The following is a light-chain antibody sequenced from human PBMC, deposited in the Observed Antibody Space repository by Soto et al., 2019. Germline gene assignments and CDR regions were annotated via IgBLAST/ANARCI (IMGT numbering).Light chain of an antibody. CDR3: QQANSFPRT. Sequence: DIQMTQSPSSVSASVGDRVTITCRASQGVGRWLAWYQQKPGKAPTLLISAPSTLQGGVPSRFSGSGSGTDFTLTITSLQPEDFATYFCQQANSFPRTFGQGTRLEIK. CDR1: QGVGRW. J-gene: IGKJ2*01. V-gene: IGKV1-12*01. CDR2: APS.